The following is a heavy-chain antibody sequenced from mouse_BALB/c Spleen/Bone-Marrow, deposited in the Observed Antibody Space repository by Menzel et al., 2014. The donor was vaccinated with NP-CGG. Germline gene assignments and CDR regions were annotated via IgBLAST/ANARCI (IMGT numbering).Heavy chain of an antibody. CDR3: ARTYGDSPYFYAMDY. Sequence: VQLQQSGAELVKPGTSVKLSCKTSGYTFTSYWMHWVKQRPGQGLEWIGEIIPSNGRSNYNEKFKNKATLTVDKSSSTAYMQLSSLTSEDSAFYFCARTYGDSPYFYAMDYWGQGTSVTVSS. CDR2: IIPSNGRS. CDR1: GYTFTSYW. J-gene: IGHJ4*01. V-gene: IGHV1S81*02. D-gene: IGHD2-13*01.